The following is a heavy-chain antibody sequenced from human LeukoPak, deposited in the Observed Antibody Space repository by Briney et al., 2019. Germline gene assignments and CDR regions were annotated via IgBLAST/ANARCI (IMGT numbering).Heavy chain of an antibody. V-gene: IGHV3-23*01. CDR1: GFTFSNYA. D-gene: IGHD3-16*02. J-gene: IGHJ4*02. CDR3: AKAAYDYVWGNYRPTDY. CDR2: ITGSGGST. Sequence: GGSLRLSCAASGFTFSNYALTWFRQAPGKGLEWVSIITGSGGSTYYADSVKGRFTISRDKSKNTLYLQMNSRRAEDTAVYYCAKAAYDYVWGNYRPTDYWGQGTLVTVSS.